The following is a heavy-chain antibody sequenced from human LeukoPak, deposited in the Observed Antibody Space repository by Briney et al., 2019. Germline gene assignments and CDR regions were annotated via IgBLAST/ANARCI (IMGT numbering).Heavy chain of an antibody. Sequence: GRSLRLSCVASGFTFDDYAMHWVRQAPGKGLEWVSGISWNSGSIGYADSVKGRFTISRDNAKNSLYLQMNSLRAEDTALYYCAKDRGSSSWFYFDYWGQGTLVTVSS. V-gene: IGHV3-9*01. D-gene: IGHD6-13*01. CDR2: ISWNSGSI. CDR3: AKDRGSSSWFYFDY. CDR1: GFTFDDYA. J-gene: IGHJ4*02.